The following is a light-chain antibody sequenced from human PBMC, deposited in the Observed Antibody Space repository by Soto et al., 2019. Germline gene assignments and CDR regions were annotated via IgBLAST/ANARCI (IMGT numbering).Light chain of an antibody. J-gene: IGLJ1*01. CDR2: EVS. Sequence: QSVLTQPASVSGSPGQSITISCTGTSSDVGGYNSVSWYQQHPGKAPELMIYEVSNRPSGVSNRFSGSKSANTASLTISGLQAEDEADYFCSSYTSSNTRYVFGTGTKVTVL. CDR1: SSDVGGYNS. CDR3: SSYTSSNTRYV. V-gene: IGLV2-14*01.